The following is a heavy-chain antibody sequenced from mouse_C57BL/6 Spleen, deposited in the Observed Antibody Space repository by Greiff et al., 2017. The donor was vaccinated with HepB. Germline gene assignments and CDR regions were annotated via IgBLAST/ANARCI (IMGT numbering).Heavy chain of an antibody. CDR3: ARSHYSNSYFDY. D-gene: IGHD2-5*01. J-gene: IGHJ2*01. V-gene: IGHV5-17*01. Sequence: EVHLVESGGGLVKPGGSLKLSCAASGFTFSDYGMHWVRQAPEKGLEWVAYISSGSSTIYYADTVKGRFTISRDNAKNTLFLQMTSLRSEDTAMYYCARSHYSNSYFDYWGQGTTLTVSS. CDR1: GFTFSDYG. CDR2: ISSGSSTI.